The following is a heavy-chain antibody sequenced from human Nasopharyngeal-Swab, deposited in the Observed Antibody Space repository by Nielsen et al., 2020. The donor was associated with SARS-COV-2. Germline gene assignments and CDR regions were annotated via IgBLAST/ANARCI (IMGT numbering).Heavy chain of an antibody. CDR3: ARAPKRGSSGYQVVY. CDR1: GFTFSLYW. D-gene: IGHD3-22*01. J-gene: IGHJ4*02. CDR2: ITQDGSAK. Sequence: SLMISCAASGFTFSLYWLSWVRPAPGRGLEWVATITQDGSAKYYVDSVKGRFTISRDNAKDSLYLQMNSLRAEDTAVYYCARAPKRGSSGYQVVYWGQGTLVTVSS. V-gene: IGHV3-7*03.